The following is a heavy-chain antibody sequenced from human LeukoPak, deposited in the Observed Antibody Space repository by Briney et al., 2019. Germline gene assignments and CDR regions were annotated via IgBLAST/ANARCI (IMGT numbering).Heavy chain of an antibody. CDR3: ARAGIAAAGAADY. Sequence: ASVKVSCKASGYTFTGYYMHWVRQAPGQGLEWMGRINPNSGGTNYAQKFRGRVTMTRDTSISTAYMELSRLRSDDTAVYHCARAGIAAAGAADYWGQGTLVTVSS. D-gene: IGHD6-13*01. V-gene: IGHV1-2*06. CDR1: GYTFTGYY. CDR2: INPNSGGT. J-gene: IGHJ4*02.